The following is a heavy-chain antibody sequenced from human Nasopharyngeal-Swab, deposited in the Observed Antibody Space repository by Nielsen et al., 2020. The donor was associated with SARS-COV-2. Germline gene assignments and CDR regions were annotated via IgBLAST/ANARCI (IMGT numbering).Heavy chain of an antibody. Sequence: GGSLRLSCAASGFTFSSYAMHWVRQAPGKGLEWVAVISYDGSNKYYADSVKGRFTISRDNSKNTLYLQMNSLRAEDTAVYYCARDPTYGSGREAFDPWGQGTLVTVSS. V-gene: IGHV3-30-3*01. CDR1: GFTFSSYA. CDR2: ISYDGSNK. D-gene: IGHD3-10*01. CDR3: ARDPTYGSGREAFDP. J-gene: IGHJ5*02.